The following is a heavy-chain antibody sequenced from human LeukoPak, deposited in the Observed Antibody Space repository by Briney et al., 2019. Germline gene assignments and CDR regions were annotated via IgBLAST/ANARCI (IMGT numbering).Heavy chain of an antibody. D-gene: IGHD3-3*01. CDR3: ARGIYDFWSGYFFDY. CDR1: GGSFSGHY. Sequence: KPSETLSLTCAVYGGSFSGHYWSWIRQPPGKGLEWIGEINHSGSTNYNPSLKSRVTISVDTSKNQFSLKLSSVTAADTAVYYCARGIYDFWSGYFFDYWGQGTLVTVSS. CDR2: INHSGST. V-gene: IGHV4-34*01. J-gene: IGHJ4*02.